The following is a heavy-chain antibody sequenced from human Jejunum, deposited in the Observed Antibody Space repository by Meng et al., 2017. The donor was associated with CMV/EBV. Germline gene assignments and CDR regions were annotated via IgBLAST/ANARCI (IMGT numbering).Heavy chain of an antibody. CDR3: ATRIPDTSGYYYGVFDF. CDR2: IYYNGRT. V-gene: IGHV4-30-4*08. Sequence: QGQLHESGPGLVKPSQTLSVTCTVSGASISSGDYFWTWLRQPPGKGLEWIGYIYYNGRTDYNPSLESRVTISLDTSKNQFSLKLTSITVADTAVYYCATRIPDTSGYYYGVFDFWGQGALVTVSS. J-gene: IGHJ4*02. D-gene: IGHD3-22*01. CDR1: GASISSGDYF.